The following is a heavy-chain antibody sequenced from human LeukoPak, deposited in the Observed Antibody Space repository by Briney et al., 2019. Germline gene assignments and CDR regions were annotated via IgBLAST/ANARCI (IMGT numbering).Heavy chain of an antibody. V-gene: IGHV4-59*01. CDR3: ARGDSTSWYYFDF. J-gene: IGHJ4*02. CDR2: IYYSGST. D-gene: IGHD6-13*01. CDR1: GGSISSFY. Sequence: PSETLSLTCTVSGGSISSFYWSWIRQPPGKGLEWIAYIYYSGSTNYNPSLKSRVTLSVDTSKNQFSLKLSSVTAADTAVYYCARGDSTSWYYFDFWGQGTLVTVSS.